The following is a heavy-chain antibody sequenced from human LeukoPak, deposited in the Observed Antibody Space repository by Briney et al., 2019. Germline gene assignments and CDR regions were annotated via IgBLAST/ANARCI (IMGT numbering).Heavy chain of an antibody. Sequence: GRSLRLSCAASGFTFSNYAMHWVRQAPGKGLEWVAVISYDGSNKYYADSVKGRFTISRDSAKNSVYLQMNSLRAEDTAVYYCARTLRPGSYYGYYYGMDVWGQGTTVTVSS. V-gene: IGHV3-30-3*01. CDR3: ARTLRPGSYYGYYYGMDV. D-gene: IGHD1-26*01. J-gene: IGHJ6*02. CDR1: GFTFSNYA. CDR2: ISYDGSNK.